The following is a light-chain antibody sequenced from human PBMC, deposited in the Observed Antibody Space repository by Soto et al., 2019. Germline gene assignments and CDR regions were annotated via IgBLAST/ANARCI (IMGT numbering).Light chain of an antibody. CDR1: QSFSSTF. CDR2: GAS. CDR3: QQYASSVT. Sequence: EILLTQSPDSLSLSPGDRATLSCRASQSFSSTFFAWYQQKPGQAPRLLIYGASSRATVIPDRFSGSGSGTEFTLTISRLEPEDFAVYYCQQYASSVTFGQGTKVEIK. J-gene: IGKJ1*01. V-gene: IGKV3-20*01.